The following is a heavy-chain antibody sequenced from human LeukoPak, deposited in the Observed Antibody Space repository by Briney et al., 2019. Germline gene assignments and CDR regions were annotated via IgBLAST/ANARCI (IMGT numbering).Heavy chain of an antibody. J-gene: IGHJ4*02. CDR1: GYTCTGYN. V-gene: IGHV1-2*02. Sequence: ASVKVSRKASGYTCTGYNMHWVRQAPGQGLEWMGWMNPNSGGTNYAQKFQGRVTMTRDTSISTAYMELSRLRSDDTAVYYCARDFPAGGFDYSGQGTLVTVSS. D-gene: IGHD3-16*01. CDR2: MNPNSGGT. CDR3: ARDFPAGGFDY.